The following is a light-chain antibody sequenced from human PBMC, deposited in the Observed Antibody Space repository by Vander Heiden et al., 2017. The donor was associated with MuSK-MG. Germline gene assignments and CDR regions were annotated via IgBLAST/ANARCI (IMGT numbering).Light chain of an antibody. V-gene: IGKV3-15*01. CDR2: GAS. Sequence: EVVMTQSPATLSVSPGERATLSCRASQSISINLAWYQQKPGQAPRLLIYGASTRATGIPARFSGSGSGTEFTLTISSLQSEDFAVYFCQQYNDWPRTFGQGTKVESK. CDR3: QQYNDWPRT. J-gene: IGKJ1*01. CDR1: QSISIN.